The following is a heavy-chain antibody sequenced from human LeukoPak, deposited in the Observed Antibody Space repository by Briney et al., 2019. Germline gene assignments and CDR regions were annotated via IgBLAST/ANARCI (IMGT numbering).Heavy chain of an antibody. CDR2: INLDSGGT. Sequence: ATVKVSCKASGYTFTVYSMYWVRQAPGQGLEWMGWINLDSGGTNYAQKFKGRVTMTRDTSISAVYMELTSLRSGAPACFSWARWRKDGYNLDYWGEGTPVTASS. D-gene: IGHD5-24*01. CDR3: ARWRKDGYNLDY. J-gene: IGHJ4*02. V-gene: IGHV1-2*02. CDR1: GYTFTVYS.